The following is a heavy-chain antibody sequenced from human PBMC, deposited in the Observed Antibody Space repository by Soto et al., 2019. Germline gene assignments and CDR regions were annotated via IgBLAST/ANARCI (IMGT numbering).Heavy chain of an antibody. CDR3: AGGGYYDNSWGKLSHYGLDV. CDR2: ISAYNDYT. D-gene: IGHD3-16*01. J-gene: IGHJ6*04. V-gene: IGHV1-18*01. CDR1: GYTFIRYG. Sequence: QVQLVQSAAEVKKPGASVKVSCKASGYTFIRYGITWVRQAPGQGLEWMGWISAYNDYTIYAQNLQGRVTMTTDTTTRIVYMELRGLKSDESDVYYCAGGGYYDNSWGKLSHYGLDVWGKGTSVTVSS.